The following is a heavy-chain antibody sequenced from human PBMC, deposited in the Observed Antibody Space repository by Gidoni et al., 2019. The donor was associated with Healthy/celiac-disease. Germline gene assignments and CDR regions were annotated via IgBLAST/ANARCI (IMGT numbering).Heavy chain of an antibody. CDR1: GGSFSGYY. J-gene: IGHJ4*02. CDR2: INHSGST. V-gene: IGHV4-34*01. Sequence: QVQLQQWGAGLLKPSETLSLTYAVYGGSFSGYYWSWIRQPPGKGLEWIGEINHSGSTNYNPSLKSRVTISVDTSKNQFSLKLSSVTAADTAVYYCARSPDYGDYFPLDYWGQGTLVTVSS. CDR3: ARSPDYGDYFPLDY. D-gene: IGHD4-17*01.